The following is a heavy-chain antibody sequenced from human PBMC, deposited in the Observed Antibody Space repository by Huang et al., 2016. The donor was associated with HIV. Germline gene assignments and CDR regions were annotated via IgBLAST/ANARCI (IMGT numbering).Heavy chain of an antibody. CDR1: GDSISGGAFY. CDR3: ARGRGGTHSYFFYSMDV. CDR2: VYTSGSA. D-gene: IGHD1-26*01. J-gene: IGHJ6*03. Sequence: QVQLQESGPGLVQPSQTLSLICTVSGDSISGGAFYWTWIRQSAGGGLQWIGHVYTSGSALYNGSLRSRVTIALDTSKNQLSLNLRSVTAADTALYFCARGRGGTHSYFFYSMDVWGAGTAVIVSS. V-gene: IGHV4-61*09.